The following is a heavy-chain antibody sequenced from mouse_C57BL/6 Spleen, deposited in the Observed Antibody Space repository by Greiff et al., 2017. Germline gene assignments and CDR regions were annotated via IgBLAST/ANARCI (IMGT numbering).Heavy chain of an antibody. CDR2: IYPGSGST. D-gene: IGHD1-1*01. J-gene: IGHJ2*01. Sequence: VQLLQPGAELVKPGASVKMSCKASGYTFTSYWITWVKQRPGQGLEWIGDIYPGSGSTNYNEKFKSKATLTVGTSSSTAYMQLSSLTSEDSAVYYCASANYYGSGPFDYWGQGTTLTVSS. V-gene: IGHV1-55*01. CDR1: GYTFTSYW. CDR3: ASANYYGSGPFDY.